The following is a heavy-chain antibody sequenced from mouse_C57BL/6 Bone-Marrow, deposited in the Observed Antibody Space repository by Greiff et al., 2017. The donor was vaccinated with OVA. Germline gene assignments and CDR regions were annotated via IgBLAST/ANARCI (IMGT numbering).Heavy chain of an antibody. D-gene: IGHD1-1*01. CDR1: GYTFTSYG. J-gene: IGHJ1*03. CDR3: ARETTVVANWDFDV. V-gene: IGHV1-81*01. CDR2: IYPRSGNT. Sequence: VQLQQSGAELARPGASVKLSCKASGYTFTSYGISWVKQRTGQGLEWIGEIYPRSGNTYYNEKFKGKATLTADKSSSTAYMELRSLTSEDSAVYFCARETTVVANWDFDVWGTGTTVTVAS.